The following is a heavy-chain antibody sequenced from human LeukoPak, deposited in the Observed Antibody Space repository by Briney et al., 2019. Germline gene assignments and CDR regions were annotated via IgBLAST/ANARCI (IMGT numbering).Heavy chain of an antibody. J-gene: IGHJ6*02. Sequence: ASVKVSCKACGYTFTSYAMNWVRQAPGQGLEWMGWINTNTGNPTYAQGFTGRFVFSLDTSVSTAYLQISSLKAEDTAVYYCARDREMAPYYGMDVWGQGTTVTVSS. V-gene: IGHV7-4-1*02. CDR3: ARDREMAPYYGMDV. CDR1: GYTFTSYA. D-gene: IGHD5-24*01. CDR2: INTNTGNP.